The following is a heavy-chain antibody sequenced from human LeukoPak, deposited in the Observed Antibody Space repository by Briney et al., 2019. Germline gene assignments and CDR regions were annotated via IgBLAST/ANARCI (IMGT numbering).Heavy chain of an antibody. V-gene: IGHV4-39*07. Sequence: SETLSLTCTVSGGSISSYYWGWTRQPPGKGLEWIGSIYYSGSTYYNPSLKSRVTISVDTSKNQFSLKLSSVTAADTAVYYCASVPYDYGDYWGQGTLVTVSS. D-gene: IGHD2-2*01. J-gene: IGHJ4*02. CDR2: IYYSGST. CDR3: ASVPYDYGDY. CDR1: GGSISSYY.